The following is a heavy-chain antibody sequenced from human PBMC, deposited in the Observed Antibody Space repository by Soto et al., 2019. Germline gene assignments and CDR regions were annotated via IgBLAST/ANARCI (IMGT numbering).Heavy chain of an antibody. CDR2: INHDGSQR. CDR3: ARAQV. V-gene: IGHV3-7*01. J-gene: IGHJ4*02. CDR1: GFTFSSYA. Sequence: GGSLRLSCAASGFTFSSYAMSWVRQAPGKGLEWVANINHDGSQRDYVDSVRGRFTISRDNARNSLFLQMDSLTAEDTAIYYCARAQVWGQGTLVTVSS.